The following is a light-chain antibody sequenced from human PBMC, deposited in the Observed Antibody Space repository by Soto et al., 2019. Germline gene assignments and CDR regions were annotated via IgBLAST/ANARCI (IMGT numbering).Light chain of an antibody. CDR2: DAS. J-gene: IGKJ1*01. CDR3: HQRSNWPRT. CDR1: QSVSSY. Sequence: EIVLTQSPATLSLSRGERATLSCRASQSVSSYLAWYQQNPGQAPRLLIYDASNRATGIPARFSGSGYGTDFTLNISSLEPEDFAVYYCHQRSNWPRTFGQGTKVDIK. V-gene: IGKV3-11*01.